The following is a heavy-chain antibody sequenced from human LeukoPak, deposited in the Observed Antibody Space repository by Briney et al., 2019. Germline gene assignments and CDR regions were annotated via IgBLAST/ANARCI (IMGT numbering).Heavy chain of an antibody. CDR2: INSDGSST. V-gene: IGHV3-74*01. CDR1: GFTFSSYW. J-gene: IGHJ5*02. D-gene: IGHD2-2*01. Sequence: GGSLRLSCAASGFTFSSYWMHWVRQAPGKELVWVSRINSDGSSTSYADSVKGRFTISRDNAKNTLYLQMNSLRAEDTAVYYCARDRGTTRYCSSTSCRGFDPWGQGTLVTVSS. CDR3: ARDRGTTRYCSSTSCRGFDP.